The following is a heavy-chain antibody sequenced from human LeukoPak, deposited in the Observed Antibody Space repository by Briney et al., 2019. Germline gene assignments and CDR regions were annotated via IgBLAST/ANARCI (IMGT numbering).Heavy chain of an antibody. CDR2: IYYSGST. CDR1: GGSISSSSYY. CDR3: ATLYIPGIAVAGTFGY. V-gene: IGHV4-39*07. D-gene: IGHD6-19*01. J-gene: IGHJ4*02. Sequence: SETLSLTCTVSGGSISSSSYYWGWIRQPPGKGLEWIGSIYYSGSTYYNPSLKSRVTISVDTSKNQFSLKLSSVTAADTAVYYCATLYIPGIAVAGTFGYWGQGTLVTVSS.